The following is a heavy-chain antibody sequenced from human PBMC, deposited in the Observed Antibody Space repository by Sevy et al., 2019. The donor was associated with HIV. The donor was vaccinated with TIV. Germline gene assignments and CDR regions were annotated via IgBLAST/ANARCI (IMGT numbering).Heavy chain of an antibody. CDR2: IYYSGST. CDR3: ARIVYGSGSYKGADYFDY. V-gene: IGHV4-59*01. CDR1: GGSISSYY. Sequence: SETLSLTCTVSGGSISSYYWSWIRQPPGKGLEWIGYIYYSGSTNYNPSLKSRVTISVDTSKNQFSLKLSSVTAADTAVYYCARIVYGSGSYKGADYFDYWGQGTLVTVSS. D-gene: IGHD3-10*01. J-gene: IGHJ4*02.